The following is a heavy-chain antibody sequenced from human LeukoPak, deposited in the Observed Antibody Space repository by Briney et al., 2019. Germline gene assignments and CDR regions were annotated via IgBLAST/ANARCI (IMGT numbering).Heavy chain of an antibody. D-gene: IGHD5-12*01. CDR3: ARVSRGRYSSSFDY. Sequence: SQTLSLTCTVSGGSISSGSDYWSWIRKPAGKGLEWIGRIYTSGSTNYNPSFKSRVTISVDTSKNQFSLKLSSVTAADTAVYYCARVSRGRYSSSFDYWGQGTLVTVSS. CDR2: IYTSGST. J-gene: IGHJ4*02. V-gene: IGHV4-61*02. CDR1: GGSISSGSDY.